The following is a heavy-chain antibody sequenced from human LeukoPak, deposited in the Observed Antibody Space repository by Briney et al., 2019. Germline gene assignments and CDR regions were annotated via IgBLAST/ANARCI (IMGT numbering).Heavy chain of an antibody. CDR1: GFSVSSYG. V-gene: IGHV3-48*01. J-gene: IGHJ4*02. CDR2: ISTSGTSM. Sequence: PGGSLRLSCAASGFSVSSYGFNWVRQAPGRGLEWVSYISTSGTSMYYADSVKGRFTISRDNSKNTLYLQMNSLRAEDTAVHYCAREVHSGYDTAFDYWGQGTLVTVSS. D-gene: IGHD5-12*01. CDR3: AREVHSGYDTAFDY.